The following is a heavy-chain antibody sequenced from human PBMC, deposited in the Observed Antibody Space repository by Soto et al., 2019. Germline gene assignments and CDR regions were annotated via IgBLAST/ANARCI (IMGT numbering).Heavy chain of an antibody. J-gene: IGHJ4*02. CDR1: CDSIRSYY. V-gene: IGHV4-59*01. CDR3: ARCFSGNYPSRPEEQYYFDS. CDR2: IYYSGYT. D-gene: IGHD1-26*01. Sequence: SETLSLTCTGSCDSIRSYYWSWIRQPPGKGLEWIGYIYYSGYTSYNPSLKSRVTISVDTSKNQFSLKLNSVTAADTAVYYCARCFSGNYPSRPEEQYYFDSWGQGTLVTVSS.